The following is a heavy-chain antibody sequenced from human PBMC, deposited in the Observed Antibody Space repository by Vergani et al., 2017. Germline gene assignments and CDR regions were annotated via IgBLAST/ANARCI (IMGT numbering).Heavy chain of an antibody. D-gene: IGHD1-1*01. V-gene: IGHV3-9*01. J-gene: IGHJ6*02. CDR3: AKTTNDFYYYYGMDV. CDR2: ISWNSGSI. CDR1: GFTFDDYA. Sequence: EVQLVESGGGLVQPGRSLRLSCAASGFTFDDYAMHWVRQAPGKGLEWVSGISWNSGSIGYADSVKGRFIISRDNAKNSLYLQMNSLRAEDTALYYCAKTTNDFYYYYGMDVWGQGTTVTVSS.